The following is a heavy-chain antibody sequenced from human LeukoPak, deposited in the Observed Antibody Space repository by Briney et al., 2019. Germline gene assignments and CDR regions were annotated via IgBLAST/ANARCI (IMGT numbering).Heavy chain of an antibody. V-gene: IGHV3-43*02. D-gene: IGHD6-13*01. Sequence: GGSLRLSCAASGFSLDDYAMHWVRQAPGKGLEWVSLISGDGRNTYYADSVKGRFTISRDNSRNSLYLQMNSLRTEDTAVYYCARELASGDWGQGTLVTVSS. CDR3: ARELASGD. CDR2: ISGDGRNT. CDR1: GFSLDDYA. J-gene: IGHJ4*02.